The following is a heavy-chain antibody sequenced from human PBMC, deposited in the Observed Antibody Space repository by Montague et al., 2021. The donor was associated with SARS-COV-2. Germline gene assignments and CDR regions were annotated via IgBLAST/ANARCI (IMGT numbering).Heavy chain of an antibody. V-gene: IGHV6-1*01. CDR2: TYYRSKWYN. D-gene: IGHD1-1*01. CDR1: GGSVSSNSAT. J-gene: IGHJ6*02. CDR3: TSGREGNYNVMDV. Sequence: CAISGGSVSSNSATWNWVRQSPSRGLEWLGRTYYRSKWYNDYAVSVRGRVTINPDTSKNQFSLQLSSVTPEDTAIYYCTSGREGNYNVMDVWGQGTTVTVSS.